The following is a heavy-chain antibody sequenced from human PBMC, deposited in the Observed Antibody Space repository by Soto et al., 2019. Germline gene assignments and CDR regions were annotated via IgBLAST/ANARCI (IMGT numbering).Heavy chain of an antibody. CDR2: ISGSGGST. V-gene: IGHV3-23*01. D-gene: IGHD3-3*01. CDR3: AKDSGRDFWEGLAGWFDP. J-gene: IGHJ5*02. Sequence: EVQLLESGGGLVQPWGSLRLSCAASGFTFSSYAMSWVRQAPGKGLEWVSTISGSGGSTYYADSVKGRFTISRDNSKNTLYLQMNSLRAEDTAVYYCAKDSGRDFWEGLAGWFDPWGQGTLVTVSS. CDR1: GFTFSSYA.